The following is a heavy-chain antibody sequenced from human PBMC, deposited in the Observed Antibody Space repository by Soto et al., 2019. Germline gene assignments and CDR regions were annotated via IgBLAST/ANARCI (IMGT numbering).Heavy chain of an antibody. D-gene: IGHD2-15*01. CDR3: ARSRGDTWATPYSVS. CDR2: ISGSGGST. CDR1: GFPFSSYA. Sequence: GGSLRLSCAASGFPFSSYAMRWVRQAPGKGLEWVSAISGSGGSTYYADSVKGRFTISRDNSKNTLYLQMNSRGAEDTAVYYSARSRGDTWATPYSVSCGQGALITDSS. J-gene: IGHJ4*02. V-gene: IGHV3-23*01.